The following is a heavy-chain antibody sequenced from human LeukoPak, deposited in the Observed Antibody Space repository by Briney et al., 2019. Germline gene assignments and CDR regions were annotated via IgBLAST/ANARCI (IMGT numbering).Heavy chain of an antibody. CDR1: GGSFSGYY. J-gene: IGHJ4*02. CDR2: INHSGNT. Sequence: NPSETLSLTCAVYGGSFSGYYWSWIRQPPGKGLEWIGEINHSGNTNYNPSLKSRVTISVDTSKNQFSLKLSSVTAADTAVYYCQSMYHDGAYWGQGTLVTVSS. D-gene: IGHD2-2*01. CDR3: QSMYHDGAY. V-gene: IGHV4-34*01.